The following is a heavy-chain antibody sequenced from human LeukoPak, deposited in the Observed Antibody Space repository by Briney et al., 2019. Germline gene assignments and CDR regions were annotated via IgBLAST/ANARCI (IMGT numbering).Heavy chain of an antibody. CDR2: IYYSGST. Sequence: SETLSLTCTVSGGSISSSSYYWGWIRQPPGKGLEWIGSIYYSGSTYYNPSLKSRVTISVDTSKNQFSLKLSSVTAADTAVYYCTRHKVAAAGEGYFDYWGQGTLVTVSS. CDR3: TRHKVAAAGEGYFDY. CDR1: GGSISSSSYY. V-gene: IGHV4-39*01. J-gene: IGHJ4*02. D-gene: IGHD6-13*01.